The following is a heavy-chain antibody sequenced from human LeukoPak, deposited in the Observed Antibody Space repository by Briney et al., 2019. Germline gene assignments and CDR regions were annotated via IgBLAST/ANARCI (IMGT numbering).Heavy chain of an antibody. CDR1: GYSINSGYC. CDR3: ARVPHSVEGSMKAVFIHYFDY. Sequence: SETLSLTCAVSGYSINSGYCWGWIRQPPGKGLEWIGGIDHSGNTHYNPSLKNRVTISADTSKNEFSMKLSSVTATDTAVYYCARVPHSVEGSMKAVFIHYFDYWGQGSLVTVSS. CDR2: IDHSGNT. V-gene: IGHV4-38-2*01. D-gene: IGHD3-22*01. J-gene: IGHJ4*02.